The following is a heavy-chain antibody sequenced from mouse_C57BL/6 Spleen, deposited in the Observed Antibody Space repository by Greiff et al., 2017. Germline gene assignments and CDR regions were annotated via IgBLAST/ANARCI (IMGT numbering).Heavy chain of an antibody. V-gene: IGHV1-80*01. CDR1: GYAFSSYW. Sequence: LQESGAELVKPGASVKISCKASGYAFSSYWMNWVKQRPGKGLEWIGQIYPGDGDTNYNGKFKGKATLTADKSSSTADMQLSSLTSEDSAVYFCARSPYWYFDVWGTGTTVTVYS. J-gene: IGHJ1*03. CDR2: IYPGDGDT. CDR3: ARSPYWYFDV.